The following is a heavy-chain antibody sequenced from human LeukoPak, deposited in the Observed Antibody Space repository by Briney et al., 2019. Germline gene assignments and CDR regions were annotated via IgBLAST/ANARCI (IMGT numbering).Heavy chain of an antibody. J-gene: IGHJ4*02. D-gene: IGHD1-26*01. CDR3: ARGQSRGSHIDY. V-gene: IGHV4-38-2*02. CDR2: IYESGSS. CDR1: GYSISSGYY. Sequence: SETLTLTCTVSGYSISSGYYRGWLRQPPGEGVEWTGSIYESGSSYYIPSVKSRLTISVDTSKNQFSLRMNSVTAADTAVYYFARGQSRGSHIDYWGQGTLVTVSS.